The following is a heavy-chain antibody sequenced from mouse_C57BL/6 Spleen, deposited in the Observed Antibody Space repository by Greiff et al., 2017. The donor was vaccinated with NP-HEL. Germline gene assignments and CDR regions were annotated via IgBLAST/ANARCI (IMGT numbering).Heavy chain of an antibody. V-gene: IGHV1-55*01. CDR1: GYTFTSDW. Sequence: QVQLQQPGAELVKPGASVKMTCKATGYTFTSDWITWVKQRPGQGLEWIGDIYPGSGSTNYNEKFKSKATLTVDTSSSTAYMQLSSLTSEDSAVYYCARRYYGSLDYWGQGTTLTVS. D-gene: IGHD1-1*01. J-gene: IGHJ2*01. CDR2: IYPGSGST. CDR3: ARRYYGSLDY.